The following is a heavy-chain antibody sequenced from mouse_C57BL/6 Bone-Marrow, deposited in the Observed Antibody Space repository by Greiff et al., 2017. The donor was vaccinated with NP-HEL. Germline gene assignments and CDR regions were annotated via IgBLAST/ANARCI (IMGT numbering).Heavy chain of an antibody. D-gene: IGHD1-1*01. Sequence: VMLVESGAELARPGTSVKVSCKASGYAFTNYLIEWVKQRPGQGLEWIGVINPGSGGTNYNEKFKGKATLTADKSSSTAYMQLSSLTSEDSAVYFCAKSYYDGFAYWGQGTLVTVSA. CDR1: GYAFTNYL. CDR3: AKSYYDGFAY. J-gene: IGHJ3*01. CDR2: INPGSGGT. V-gene: IGHV1-54*01.